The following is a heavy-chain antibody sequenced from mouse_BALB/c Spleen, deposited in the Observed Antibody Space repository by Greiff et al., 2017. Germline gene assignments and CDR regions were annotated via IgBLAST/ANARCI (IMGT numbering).Heavy chain of an antibody. CDR1: GFTFSSYA. CDR2: ISSGGSYT. D-gene: IGHD4-1*01. J-gene: IGHJ2*01. Sequence: EVKLMESGGGLVKPGGSLKLSCAASGFTFSSYAMSWVRQTPEKRLEWVATISSGGSYTYYPDSVKGRFTISRDNAKNTLYLQMSSLRSEDTAMYYCARRLVDYWGQGTTLTVSS. V-gene: IGHV5-9-3*01. CDR3: ARRLVDY.